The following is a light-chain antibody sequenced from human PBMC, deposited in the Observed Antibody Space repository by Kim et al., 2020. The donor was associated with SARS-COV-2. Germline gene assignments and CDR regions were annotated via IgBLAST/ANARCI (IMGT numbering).Light chain of an antibody. J-gene: IGKJ4*01. CDR3: QQYGNSLT. CDR1: QSITSYY. V-gene: IGKV3-20*01. Sequence: EIVLTQSPVTLSLSPGERATLSCTASQSITSYYLAWYQQKAGQAPRLLIRGASSRATGIPDRFSGSGSGTDFTLTISRLEPEDSAVYYCQQYGNSLTFGGGTKVQIK. CDR2: GAS.